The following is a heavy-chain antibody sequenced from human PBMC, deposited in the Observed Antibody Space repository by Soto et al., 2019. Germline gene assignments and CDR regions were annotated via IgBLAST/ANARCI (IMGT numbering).Heavy chain of an antibody. V-gene: IGHV4-59*08. CDR1: GGSISNYY. CDR3: ARGPSGDKVHY. D-gene: IGHD7-27*01. J-gene: IGHJ4*02. Sequence: SETLSLTCTVSGGSISNYYWSWFRQTPGKGLEWIGYVHDSWGSNYNPSLKSRVAISLDTSKSQFSLKLTSVTATDTAVYYCARGPSGDKVHYWGQGALVTVSS. CDR2: VHDSWGS.